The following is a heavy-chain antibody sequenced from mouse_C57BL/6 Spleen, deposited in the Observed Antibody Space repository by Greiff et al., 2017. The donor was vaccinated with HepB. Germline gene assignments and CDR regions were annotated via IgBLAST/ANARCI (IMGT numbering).Heavy chain of an antibody. CDR3: ARPYDGFFDY. D-gene: IGHD2-3*01. J-gene: IGHJ2*01. CDR2: IDHCDSET. CDR1: GYTFTSYW. V-gene: IGHV1-52*01. Sequence: QVQLQQPGAELVRPGSSVKLSCKVSGYTFTSYWMHWVKQRPIQGLEWIGNIDHCDSETHYNQKFKDKATLTVDKSSSTAYMQLSSLTSEDSAVYYCARPYDGFFDYWGQGTTLTVSS.